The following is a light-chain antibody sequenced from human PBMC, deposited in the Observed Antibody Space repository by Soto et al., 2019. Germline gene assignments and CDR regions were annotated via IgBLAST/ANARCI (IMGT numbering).Light chain of an antibody. CDR2: DAS. Sequence: IQATQSPPTLSASVGDRVTLTCRASQSIGRFLASYQHQPGKAPKLLIYDASTLESGVPARCSGTGSGTEFTFSITGLQPEDFGTYHGQQCYMGWTFGQGTKGDNK. CDR3: QQCYMGWT. CDR1: QSIGRF. J-gene: IGKJ1*01. V-gene: IGKV1-5*01.